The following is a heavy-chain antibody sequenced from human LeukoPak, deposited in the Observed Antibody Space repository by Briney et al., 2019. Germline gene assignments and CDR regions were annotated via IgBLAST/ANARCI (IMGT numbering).Heavy chain of an antibody. V-gene: IGHV3-15*01. CDR3: TTDSGYDWVDY. Sequence: PGGSLRLSCAASGFTFSNAWMSWVRQAPGKGLEWVGRIKSKTDGGTTDYAAPVKGRFIISRDDSKNTLYLQMNSLKTEDTAVYYCTTDSGYDWVDYWGQGTLVTVSS. J-gene: IGHJ4*02. CDR1: GFTFSNAW. CDR2: IKSKTDGGTT. D-gene: IGHD5-12*01.